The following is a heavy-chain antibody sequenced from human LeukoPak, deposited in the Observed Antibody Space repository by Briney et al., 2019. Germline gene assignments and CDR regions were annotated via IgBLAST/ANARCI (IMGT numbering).Heavy chain of an antibody. Sequence: GGSLRLSCAASGFSLSSYSMSWVRQAPGKGLEWVSLISGSAGDTYYADSVKGRFTISRDISRNTLYLQMNSLRAEDTAVYYCAKVGSGRAHYGMDVWGQGTTVTVSS. J-gene: IGHJ6*02. D-gene: IGHD6-19*01. CDR2: ISGSAGDT. CDR1: GFSLSSYS. CDR3: AKVGSGRAHYGMDV. V-gene: IGHV3-23*01.